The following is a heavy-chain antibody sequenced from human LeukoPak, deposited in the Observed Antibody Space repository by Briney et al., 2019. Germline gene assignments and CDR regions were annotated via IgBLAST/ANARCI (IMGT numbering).Heavy chain of an antibody. J-gene: IGHJ6*03. CDR3: ARARRYDFWSGYPTYYYYYMDV. Sequence: KPSETLSLTCAVYGGSFSGYYWSWIRQPPGKGLEWIGEINHSGSTNYNPSLKSRVTISVDTSKNQFSLKLSSVTAADTAVYYCARARRYDFWSGYPTYYYYYMDVRGKGTTVTVSS. V-gene: IGHV4-34*01. CDR1: GGSFSGYY. D-gene: IGHD3-3*01. CDR2: INHSGST.